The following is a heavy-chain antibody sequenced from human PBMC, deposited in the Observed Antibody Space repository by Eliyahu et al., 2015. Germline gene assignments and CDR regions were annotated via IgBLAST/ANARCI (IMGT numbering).Heavy chain of an antibody. CDR2: XHHSGPT. J-gene: IGHJ3*01. CDR1: GGSXXXYY. Sequence: QLQESXPGLVKPSETLSLTXXVXGGSXXXYYWSWIRQSSGKGLEWIGYXHHSGPTTYNPSLKSRVTISADTPKNEFSLRLTSVTAADAGVYYCARGGAAAGTADAAFDVWGRGTTVTLSS. D-gene: IGHD6-13*01. V-gene: IGHV4-59*01. CDR3: ARGGAAAGTADAAFDV.